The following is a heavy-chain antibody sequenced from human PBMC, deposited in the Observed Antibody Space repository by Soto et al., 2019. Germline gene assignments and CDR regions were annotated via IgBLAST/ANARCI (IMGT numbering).Heavy chain of an antibody. CDR2: INPSGGST. Sequence: XAVKVSCAASGYPLTSYYMDWVRQAPGQGLEWMGIINPSGGSTSYAQKFQCRVTMTRDTSTSTVYMELSSLRSEDTAVYYCARGQLLWFPELFSPPYNWFDPWGQGTLVTVSS. V-gene: IGHV1-46*01. J-gene: IGHJ5*02. D-gene: IGHD3-10*01. CDR3: ARGQLLWFPELFSPPYNWFDP. CDR1: GYPLTSYY.